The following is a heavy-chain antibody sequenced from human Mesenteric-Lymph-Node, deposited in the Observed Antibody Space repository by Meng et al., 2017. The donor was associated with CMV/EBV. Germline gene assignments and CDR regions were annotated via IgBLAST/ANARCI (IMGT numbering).Heavy chain of an antibody. Sequence: GESLKISCAASGFTFEDYGMSWVRQVPGKGLEWVSGINWNGGSTEYADSVRGRFTISRDNAKSSLFLQMSNLRAEDTAVFYCVRHTRGSPGDYWGQGTVVTVSS. J-gene: IGHJ4*02. CDR1: GFTFEDYG. CDR2: INWNGGST. D-gene: IGHD5-24*01. CDR3: VRHTRGSPGDY. V-gene: IGHV3-20*04.